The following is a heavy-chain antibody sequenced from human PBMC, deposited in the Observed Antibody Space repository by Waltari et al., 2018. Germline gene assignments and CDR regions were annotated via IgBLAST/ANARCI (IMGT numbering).Heavy chain of an antibody. J-gene: IGHJ4*02. V-gene: IGHV4-39*07. Sequence: QVQLQESGPGLVKPSETLSLTCTVSGGSISSSSYYWGWIRQPPGKGLEWIGSIYYSGSTYYNPSLKSRVTISVDTSKNQFSLKLSSVTAADTAVYYCARDIPGGYGDYVWGQGTLVTVSS. CDR2: IYYSGST. CDR3: ARDIPGGYGDYV. D-gene: IGHD4-17*01. CDR1: GGSISSSSYY.